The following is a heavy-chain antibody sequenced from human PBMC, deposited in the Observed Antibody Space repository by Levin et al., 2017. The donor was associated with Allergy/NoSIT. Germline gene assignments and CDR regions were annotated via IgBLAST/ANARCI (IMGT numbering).Heavy chain of an antibody. Sequence: SETLSLTCAVSGGSISSGGYSWSWIRQPPGKGLEWIGYIYHSGSTYYNPSLKSRVTISVDRSKNQFSLKLSSVTAADTAVYYCARGGDYYYYMDVWGTGTTVTVSS. CDR1: GGSISSGGYS. J-gene: IGHJ6*03. V-gene: IGHV4-30-2*01. CDR2: IYHSGST. CDR3: ARGGDYYYYMDV. D-gene: IGHD3-10*01.